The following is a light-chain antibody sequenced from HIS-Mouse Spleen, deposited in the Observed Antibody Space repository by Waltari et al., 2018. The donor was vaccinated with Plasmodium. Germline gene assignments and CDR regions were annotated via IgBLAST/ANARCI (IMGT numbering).Light chain of an antibody. CDR2: WAS. V-gene: IGKV4-1*01. Sequence: DIVMTQSPDSLAVSLGERATINCKSSPRVLYSSNNKKYLAWYQQKPGQPPKLLIYWASTRESGVPDRFSGSGSGTDFTLTISRLQAEDVAVYYCQQYYSTPLTFGGGTKVEIK. J-gene: IGKJ4*01. CDR1: PRVLYSSNNKKY. CDR3: QQYYSTPLT.